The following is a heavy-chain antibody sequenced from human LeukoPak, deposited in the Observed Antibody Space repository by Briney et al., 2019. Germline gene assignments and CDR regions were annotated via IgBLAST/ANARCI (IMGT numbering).Heavy chain of an antibody. CDR2: IIPILGIA. J-gene: IGHJ4*02. CDR1: GGTFSSYA. CDR3: ARWYYDILTGYWGSPFDY. D-gene: IGHD3-9*01. Sequence: SVKVSCKASGGTFSSYAISWVRQAPGQGLEWMGRIIPILGIANYAQKFQGRVTITADKSTSTAYMELSSLRSEDTAVYYCARWYYDILTGYWGSPFDYWGQGTLVTVSS. V-gene: IGHV1-69*04.